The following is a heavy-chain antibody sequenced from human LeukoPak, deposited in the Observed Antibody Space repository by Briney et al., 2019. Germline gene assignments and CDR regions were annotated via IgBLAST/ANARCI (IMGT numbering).Heavy chain of an antibody. D-gene: IGHD1-26*01. Sequence: SVKVSCKASGFTFTSPAMQWVRQARGQRLEWIGWIVVGSGNTNYAQKFQERVTITRDMSTGTAYMELSSLRSEDTAVYYCAADRWVGATTFDYWGQGTLVTVSS. CDR1: GFTFTSPA. CDR3: AADRWVGATTFDY. V-gene: IGHV1-58*02. CDR2: IVVGSGNT. J-gene: IGHJ4*02.